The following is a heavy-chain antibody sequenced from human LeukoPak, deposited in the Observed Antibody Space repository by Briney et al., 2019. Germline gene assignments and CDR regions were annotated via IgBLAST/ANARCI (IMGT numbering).Heavy chain of an antibody. J-gene: IGHJ3*02. D-gene: IGHD5-12*01. CDR1: GGTFSSYA. V-gene: IGHV1-8*03. CDR3: ARYQLRGDAFDI. CDR2: MNPNSGNT. Sequence: ASVKVSCKASGGTFSSYAINWVRQATGQGLEWMGWMNPNSGNTGYAQKFQGRVTITRNTSISTAYMELSSLRSEDTAVYYCARYQLRGDAFDIWGQGTMVTVSS.